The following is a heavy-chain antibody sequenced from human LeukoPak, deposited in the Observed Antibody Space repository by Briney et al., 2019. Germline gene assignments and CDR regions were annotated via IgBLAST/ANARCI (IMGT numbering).Heavy chain of an antibody. Sequence: PGGSLRLSCAASGFTFSSYEMNWVRQAPGKGLEWVSYISSSSSAKYYADSVKGRFTISRDNAKNLLYLQMNSLRDEDTAVYYCARPLVFGGQGTLVTVSS. V-gene: IGHV3-48*03. J-gene: IGHJ4*02. CDR3: ARPLVF. CDR2: ISSSSSAK. D-gene: IGHD2-21*01. CDR1: GFTFSSYE.